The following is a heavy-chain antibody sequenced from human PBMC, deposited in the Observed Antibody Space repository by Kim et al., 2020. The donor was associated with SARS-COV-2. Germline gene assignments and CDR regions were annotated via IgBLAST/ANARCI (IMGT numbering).Heavy chain of an antibody. Sequence: SETLSLTCTVSGGSISSYYWSWIRQPPGKGLEWIGYIYYSGSTNYNPSLKSRVTISVDTSKNQFSLKLSSVTAADTAVYYCASHHGSGGYYFDYGGQGTLVTVSS. V-gene: IGHV4-59*01. CDR2: IYYSGST. J-gene: IGHJ4*02. CDR3: ASHHGSGGYYFDY. D-gene: IGHD3-10*01. CDR1: GGSISSYY.